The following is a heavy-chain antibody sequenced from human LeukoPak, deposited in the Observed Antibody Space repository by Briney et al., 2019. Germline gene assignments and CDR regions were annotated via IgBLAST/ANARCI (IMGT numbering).Heavy chain of an antibody. CDR1: GYSFTSYC. CDR3: ARQGVAGPPDY. J-gene: IGHJ4*02. Sequence: GESLKISCKGSGYSFTSYCIGWVRQMPGKARDGMGILFPREPATPSSPSFQGPVTLSAAKSISTACLQSRRPKASDTAMYYCARQGVAGPPDYWGQGTLVTVSS. V-gene: IGHV5-51*01. D-gene: IGHD6-19*01. CDR2: LFPREPAT.